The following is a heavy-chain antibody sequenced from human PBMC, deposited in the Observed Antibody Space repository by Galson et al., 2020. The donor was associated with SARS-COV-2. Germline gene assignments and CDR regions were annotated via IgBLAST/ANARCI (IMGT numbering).Heavy chain of an antibody. CDR2: IWYDGSNK. Sequence: GESLKISCAASGFTFSSYGMHWVRQAPGKGLEWVAVIWYDGSNKYYADSVKGRFTISRDNSKNTLYLQMNSLRAEDTAVYYCASNYGDYESYYGMDVWGQGTTVTVSS. V-gene: IGHV3-33*01. CDR3: ASNYGDYESYYGMDV. CDR1: GFTFSSYG. J-gene: IGHJ6*02. D-gene: IGHD4-17*01.